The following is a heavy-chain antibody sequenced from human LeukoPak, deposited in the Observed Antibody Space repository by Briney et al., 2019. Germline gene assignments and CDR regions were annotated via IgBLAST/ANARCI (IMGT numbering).Heavy chain of an antibody. V-gene: IGHV4-4*07. J-gene: IGHJ4*02. CDR1: GGSINNYY. CDR3: ARQRGVAFDY. Sequence: SETLSLTCTVSGGSINNYYWSWIRQPAGKGLEWIGLIYTGGSTNYNPSLKSRVTMSADTSKNQFSLKLSSVTPADTAVYYCARQRGVAFDYWGQGTLVTVSS. CDR2: IYTGGST. D-gene: IGHD3-10*01.